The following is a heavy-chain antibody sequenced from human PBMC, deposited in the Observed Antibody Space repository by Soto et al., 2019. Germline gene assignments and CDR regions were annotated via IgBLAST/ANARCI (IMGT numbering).Heavy chain of an antibody. D-gene: IGHD3-10*01. Sequence: SETLSLTCNVSGGPIKTGDYYWNWIRQPPGKGLEWIGYVFYSGATNYSPSLKSRAAISMDTSRNQFSLSPTSVTAADTAVYYCARAGFSYGHLLFWGQGIRVTVSS. CDR2: VFYSGAT. CDR3: ARAGFSYGHLLF. V-gene: IGHV4-30-4*01. J-gene: IGHJ4*02. CDR1: GGPIKTGDYY.